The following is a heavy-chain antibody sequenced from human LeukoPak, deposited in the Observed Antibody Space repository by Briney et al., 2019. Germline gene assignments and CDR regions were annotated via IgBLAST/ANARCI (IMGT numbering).Heavy chain of an antibody. CDR2: IYYSGST. J-gene: IGHJ4*02. D-gene: IGHD5-18*01. CDR1: GGSISSGDYY. Sequence: SETLSLTCTVSGGSISSGDYYWSWIRQPPGKGLEWIGHIYYSGSTYYNPSLKSRVTISVDTSKNQFSLKLSSVTAADTAVYYCARTPYGYGNFDYWGQGTLVTVSS. V-gene: IGHV4-30-4*01. CDR3: ARTPYGYGNFDY.